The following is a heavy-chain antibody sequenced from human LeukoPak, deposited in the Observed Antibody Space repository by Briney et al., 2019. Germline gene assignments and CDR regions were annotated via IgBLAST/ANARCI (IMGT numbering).Heavy chain of an antibody. Sequence: GASVKVSCKASGYTFTSYGISWVRQAPGQGLEWMGWISAYNGNTNYAQKLQGRVTITTDTSTSTAYMELSSLRSDDTAVYYCARVRYSDSSVLTRKRSYYFDYCGQGNLLSVSS. CDR3: ARVRYSDSSVLTRKRSYYFDY. V-gene: IGHV1-18*01. CDR2: ISAYNGNT. J-gene: IGHJ4*02. CDR1: GYTFTSYG. D-gene: IGHD3-22*01.